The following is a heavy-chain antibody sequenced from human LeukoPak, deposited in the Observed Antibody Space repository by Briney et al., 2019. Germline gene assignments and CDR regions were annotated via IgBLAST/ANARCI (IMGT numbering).Heavy chain of an antibody. D-gene: IGHD3-10*01. CDR1: GGSFSGQY. V-gene: IGHV4-34*01. Sequence: SETLSLTCAVYGGSFSGQYWGWIRQPPGRGLEWIGEINHSGRISYNASLESRVTISLETSKNQFSLKLSSVTAADAAVYYCAGGDYHGSESYANYWGQGTLPTVSS. CDR2: INHSGRI. CDR3: AGGDYHGSESYANY. J-gene: IGHJ4*02.